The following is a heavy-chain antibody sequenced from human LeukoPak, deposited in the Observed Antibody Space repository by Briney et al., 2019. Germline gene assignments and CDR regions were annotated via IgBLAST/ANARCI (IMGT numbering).Heavy chain of an antibody. CDR3: ARATGIPSYYFDY. J-gene: IGHJ4*02. CDR2: IYYSGST. Sequence: SETLSLTCTVSGGSIGSYYWSWIRQPPGKGLEWIGYIYYSGSTNYNPSLKSRVTISVDTSKNQFSLKLSSVTAADAAVYYCARATGIPSYYFDYWGQGTLVTVSS. V-gene: IGHV4-59*01. CDR1: GGSIGSYY.